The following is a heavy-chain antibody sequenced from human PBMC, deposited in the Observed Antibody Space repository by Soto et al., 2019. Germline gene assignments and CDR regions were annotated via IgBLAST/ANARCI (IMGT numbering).Heavy chain of an antibody. CDR3: ARGHYYYGMDV. CDR2: IYHSGST. CDR1: GGSISSSNW. Sequence: PSETLSLTCAVSGGSISSSNWWSWVRQPPGKGLEWIGEIYHSGSTYYTPSLKSRLTMSMDRANDHFSLNLTSVTAADTAVYFCARGHYYYGMDVWGQGITVTVSS. J-gene: IGHJ6*02. V-gene: IGHV4-4*02.